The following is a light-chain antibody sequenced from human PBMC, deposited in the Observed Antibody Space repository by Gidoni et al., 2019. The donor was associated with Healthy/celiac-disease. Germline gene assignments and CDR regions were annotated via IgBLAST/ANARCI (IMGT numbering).Light chain of an antibody. CDR2: AAS. CDR3: QQSDSTPPS. Sequence: DIQMTQSPSSLSASVGDRVTITCRASQSISSYLNWYQQKPGKAPKLLIYAASSLQSGVPSRFSGSGSGTDFTLTISSLQPEDFATYYCQQSDSTPPSFXQXTKLEIK. V-gene: IGKV1-39*01. CDR1: QSISSY. J-gene: IGKJ2*03.